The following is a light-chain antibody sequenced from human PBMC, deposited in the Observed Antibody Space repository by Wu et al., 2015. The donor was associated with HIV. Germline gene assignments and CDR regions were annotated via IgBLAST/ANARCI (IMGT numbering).Light chain of an antibody. CDR1: QSVRNY. Sequence: EIMLTQSPGTLSLSPGERATLSCRASQSVRNYLAWYQQKPGQAPRLLIYHSSNRATGIPARFSGRGSGTDFTLTISSLEPEDFAIYYCQQRDNWPWTFGQGTEVEI. CDR2: HSS. CDR3: QQRDNWPWT. V-gene: IGKV3-11*01. J-gene: IGKJ1*01.